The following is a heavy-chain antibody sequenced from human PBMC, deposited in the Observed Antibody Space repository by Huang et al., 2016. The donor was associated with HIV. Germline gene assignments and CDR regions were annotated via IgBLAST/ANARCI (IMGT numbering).Heavy chain of an antibody. D-gene: IGHD3-10*01. CDR3: VRENYGSGSTLHWFDP. CDR1: GFSFDSFA. J-gene: IGHJ5*02. Sequence: DVQLVESGGGLVKPGGSLRLSCAASGFSFDSFAMHWVRQAAGKGLEVADVSSASSILKDYAAARTGRFTGARDNAKNSLYLQMNSLRPEDTAVYYCVRENYGSGSTLHWFDPWGQGTLVTVSS. V-gene: IGHV3-21*05. CDR2: SSASSILK.